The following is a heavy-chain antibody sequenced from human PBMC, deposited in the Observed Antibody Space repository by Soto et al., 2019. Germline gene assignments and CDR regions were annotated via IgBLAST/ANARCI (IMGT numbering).Heavy chain of an antibody. J-gene: IGHJ4*02. V-gene: IGHV4-39*01. CDR2: IYYSGST. D-gene: IGHD3-3*01. Sequence: SETLSLTCTVSGGSISSSSYYWGWIRQPPGKGLEWIGSIYYSGSTYYNPSLKSRVTISVDTSKNQFSLKLSSVTAADTAVYYCARLGNTIFGVVISPPDYWGQGTLVTVS. CDR3: ARLGNTIFGVVISPPDY. CDR1: GGSISSSSYY.